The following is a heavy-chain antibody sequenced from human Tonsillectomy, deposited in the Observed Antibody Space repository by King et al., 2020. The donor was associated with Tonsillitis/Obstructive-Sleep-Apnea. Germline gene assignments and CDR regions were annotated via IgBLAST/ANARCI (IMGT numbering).Heavy chain of an antibody. CDR2: ISGSGGST. Sequence: VQLVESGGGLVQPGGSLRLSCAASGFTFSSYAMSWVRQAPGKGLEWVSAISGSGGSTYYADSVKGRFTISRDNSKNTLYLQMNSLRAEDTAVYYCAKLVLQLGKLSLLAFVYWGQGTLVTVSS. V-gene: IGHV3-23*04. CDR3: AKLVLQLGKLSLLAFVY. D-gene: IGHD3-16*02. J-gene: IGHJ4*02. CDR1: GFTFSSYA.